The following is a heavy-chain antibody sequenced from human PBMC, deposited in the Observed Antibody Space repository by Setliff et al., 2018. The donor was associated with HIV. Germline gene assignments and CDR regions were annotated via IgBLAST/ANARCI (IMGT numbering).Heavy chain of an antibody. J-gene: IGHJ6*03. Sequence: SVKVSCKASGGTFSSYGVNRVRQAPGQGLEWMGGIFPFFGSANYAQKFQGRVTITADESTSTAYMELSSLRSEDTAVYYCATAGEMATIGYSYYYMDVWGKGTTVTVSS. CDR1: GGTFSSYG. D-gene: IGHD3-10*01. CDR2: IFPFFGSA. V-gene: IGHV1-69*13. CDR3: ATAGEMATIGYSYYYMDV.